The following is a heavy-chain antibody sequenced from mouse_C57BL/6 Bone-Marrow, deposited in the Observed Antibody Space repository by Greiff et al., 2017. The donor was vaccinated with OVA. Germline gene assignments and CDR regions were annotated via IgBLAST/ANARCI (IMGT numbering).Heavy chain of an antibody. Sequence: EVMLVESGGGLVKPGGSLKLSCAASGFTFSDYGMHWVRQAPEKGLEWVAYISSGSSTIYYADTVKGRFTISRANAKNTLFLQMTSLRSEDTAMYYCAKGGYSNYNYAMDYWGQGTSVTVSS. CDR2: ISSGSSTI. D-gene: IGHD2-5*01. J-gene: IGHJ4*01. CDR1: GFTFSDYG. V-gene: IGHV5-17*01. CDR3: AKGGYSNYNYAMDY.